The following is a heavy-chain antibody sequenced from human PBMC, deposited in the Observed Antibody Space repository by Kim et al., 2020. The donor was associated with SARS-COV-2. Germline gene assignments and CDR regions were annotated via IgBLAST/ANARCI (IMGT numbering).Heavy chain of an antibody. J-gene: IGHJ6*02. CDR1: GFTFDDYA. V-gene: IGHV3-9*01. CDR2: ISWNSGSI. Sequence: GGSLRLSCAASGFTFDDYAMHWVRQAPGKGLEWVSGISWNSGSIGYADSVKGRFTISRDNAKNSLYLQMNSLRAEDTALYYCAKATSLLWFGELHQHYGMDVWGQGTTVTVSS. D-gene: IGHD3-10*01. CDR3: AKATSLLWFGELHQHYGMDV.